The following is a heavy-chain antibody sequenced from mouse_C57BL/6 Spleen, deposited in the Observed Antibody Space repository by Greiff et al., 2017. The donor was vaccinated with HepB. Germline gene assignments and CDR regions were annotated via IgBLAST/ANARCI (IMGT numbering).Heavy chain of an antibody. V-gene: IGHV1-22*01. CDR3: ARDYYYGSSYRDYYGSSYKGIDY. J-gene: IGHJ2*01. D-gene: IGHD1-1*01. CDR2: INPNNGGT. Sequence: EVKLMESGPELVKPGASVKMSCKASGYTFTDYNMHWVKQSHGKSLEWIGYINPNNGGTSYNQKFKGKATLTVNKSSSTAYMELRSLTSEDSAVYYCARDYYYGSSYRDYYGSSYKGIDYWGQGTTLTVSS. CDR1: GYTFTDYN.